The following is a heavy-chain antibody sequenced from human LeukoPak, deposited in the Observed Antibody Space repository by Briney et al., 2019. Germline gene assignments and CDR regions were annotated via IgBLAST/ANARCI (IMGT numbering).Heavy chain of an antibody. J-gene: IGHJ4*02. CDR2: IYYSGST. V-gene: IGHV4-59*08. CDR3: ARGPNNSFGVVIIFDY. D-gene: IGHD3-3*01. CDR1: GGSISSYY. Sequence: PSETLSLTCTVSGGSISSYYWSWIRQPPGKGLEWIGYIYYSGSTNYNPSLKSRVTISVDTPKNQFSLKLSSVTAADTAVYYCARGPNNSFGVVIIFDYWGQGTLVTVSS.